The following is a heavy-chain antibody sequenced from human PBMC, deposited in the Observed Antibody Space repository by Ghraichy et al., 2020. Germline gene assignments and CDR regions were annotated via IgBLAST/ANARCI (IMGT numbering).Heavy chain of an antibody. Sequence: ASVKVSCKASGYTFTSYGISWVRQAPGQGLEWMGWISAYNGNTNYAQKLQGRVTMTTDTSTSTAYMELRSLRSDDTAVYYCARVHLHRLLLWFGELEGDWFDPWGQGTLVTVSS. CDR3: ARVHLHRLLLWFGELEGDWFDP. V-gene: IGHV1-18*01. J-gene: IGHJ5*02. CDR1: GYTFTSYG. CDR2: ISAYNGNT. D-gene: IGHD3-10*01.